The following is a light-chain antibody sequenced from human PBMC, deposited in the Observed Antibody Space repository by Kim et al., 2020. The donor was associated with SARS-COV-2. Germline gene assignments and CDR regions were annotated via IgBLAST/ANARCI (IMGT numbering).Light chain of an antibody. CDR1: QSVSDSN. CDR2: GAS. Sequence: SPGVRATLTSRASQSVSDSNLAWYQQKPGRAPRLLIYGASTRATGIPDRFSGSGSGTDFTLTISRLEPEDFAMYYCQQYGYSPWTFGQGTKVDIK. J-gene: IGKJ1*01. V-gene: IGKV3-20*01. CDR3: QQYGYSPWT.